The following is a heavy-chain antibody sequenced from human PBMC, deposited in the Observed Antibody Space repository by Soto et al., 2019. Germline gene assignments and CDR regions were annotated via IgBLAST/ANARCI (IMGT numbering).Heavy chain of an antibody. J-gene: IGHJ6*02. CDR1: GFTFSNYG. CDR3: VRAAGYSGNDYVYYYGMDV. CDR2: VWYDGRNK. V-gene: IGHV3-33*01. D-gene: IGHD5-12*01. Sequence: QVQLVESGGGVVQPGRSLRLSCAASGFTFSNYGMHWVRQAPGKGLEWVAHVWYDGRNKYYRDSVQGRFSISRDNSKNTLYLQMNSLRDEDTAVYYCVRAAGYSGNDYVYYYGMDVWGQWTTVTVSS.